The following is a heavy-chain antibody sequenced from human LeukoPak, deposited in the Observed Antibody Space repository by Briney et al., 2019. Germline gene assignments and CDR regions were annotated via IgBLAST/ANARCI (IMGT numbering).Heavy chain of an antibody. CDR3: ARRGGNWLDP. V-gene: IGHV5-51*01. Sequence: GESLKISCKGSGYRFTSYWIAWVRQKPGKGLESMGIISPANSETLYSPSFQGQVTMSADSSTAYLQWSSLKASDTAIYYCARRGGNWLDPWGQGTLVTVSS. J-gene: IGHJ5*02. D-gene: IGHD3-16*01. CDR2: ISPANSET. CDR1: GYRFTSYW.